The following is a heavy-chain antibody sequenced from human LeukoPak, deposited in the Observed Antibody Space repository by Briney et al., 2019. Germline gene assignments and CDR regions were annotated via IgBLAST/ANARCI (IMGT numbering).Heavy chain of an antibody. CDR2: INPNSGGT. CDR1: GYTFTGYY. D-gene: IGHD2-2*01. CDR3: ARGDCSSTSCYAGSMDDTRYYYYYMDV. V-gene: IGHV1-2*02. J-gene: IGHJ6*03. Sequence: GASAKVSCKASGYTFTGYYMHWVRQAPGQGLEWMGWINPNSGGTNYAQKFQGRVTMTRDTSISTAYMELSRLRSDDTAVYYCARGDCSSTSCYAGSMDDTRYYYYYMDVWDKGTTDTVSS.